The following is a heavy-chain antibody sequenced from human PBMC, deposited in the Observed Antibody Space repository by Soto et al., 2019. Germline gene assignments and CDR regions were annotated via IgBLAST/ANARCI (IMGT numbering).Heavy chain of an antibody. Sequence: XLTXXXTVSSGSISSTIYSWDWIRQPPGKGLEWIGSIFYSGSTYYNPSLKSRVTISVDTSKNQFSLTLTSVTAADTAVYYCARQCRGVTCHWFVPXXXGTLVTVSS. CDR3: ARQCRGVTCHWFVP. CDR1: SGSISSTIYS. J-gene: IGHJ5*02. V-gene: IGHV4-39*01. D-gene: IGHD2-15*01. CDR2: IFYSGST.